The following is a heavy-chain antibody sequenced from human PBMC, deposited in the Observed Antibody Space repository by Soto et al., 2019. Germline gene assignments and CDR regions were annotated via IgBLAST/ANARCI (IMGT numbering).Heavy chain of an antibody. D-gene: IGHD5-12*01. J-gene: IGHJ4*02. CDR3: ASRYSVYANRFDY. V-gene: IGHV4-31*01. Sequence: QVQLQESGPGLVKPSQTLSLTCTVSGVSISSGGYYWSWIRQHPGKGLEWIGYIYYSGSTYYNPSLKRLVTISLDTSRNQFSLKLSSVTAADTAVYYCASRYSVYANRFDYWGQGTLVTVSS. CDR2: IYYSGST. CDR1: GVSISSGGYY.